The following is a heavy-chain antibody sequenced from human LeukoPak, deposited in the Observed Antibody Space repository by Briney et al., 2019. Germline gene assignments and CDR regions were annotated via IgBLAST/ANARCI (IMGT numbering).Heavy chain of an antibody. CDR3: AKTYYIGSGSYYRGPWDI. J-gene: IGHJ3*02. Sequence: GSLRLSCAASGFTFSSYAMHWVRQAPGKGLEWVAVISYDGSNKYYADSVKGRFTISRDNSKNTLSLQMSSLRDEDTATYYCAKTYYIGSGSYYRGPWDIWGQGTMVTVSS. D-gene: IGHD3-10*01. V-gene: IGHV3-30-3*01. CDR1: GFTFSSYA. CDR2: ISYDGSNK.